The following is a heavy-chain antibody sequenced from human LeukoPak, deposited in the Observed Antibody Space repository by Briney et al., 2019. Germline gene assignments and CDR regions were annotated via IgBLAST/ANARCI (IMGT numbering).Heavy chain of an antibody. CDR2: TSGSGRSI. Sequence: SGGSLRLSCAASGFTVSSYAMSWVRQAPGKGLEWVSGTSGSGRSIHYADSVKGRFTISRDNSKNTLYLQMNSLRADDTAVYYCAKDMNSWRDGSGLGDYFDYWGQGTLVTVSS. CDR3: AKDMNSWRDGSGLGDYFDY. J-gene: IGHJ4*02. D-gene: IGHD6-19*01. CDR1: GFTVSSYA. V-gene: IGHV3-23*01.